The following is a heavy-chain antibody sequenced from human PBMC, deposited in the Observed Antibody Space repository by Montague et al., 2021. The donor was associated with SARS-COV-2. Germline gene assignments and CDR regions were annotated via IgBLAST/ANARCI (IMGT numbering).Heavy chain of an antibody. V-gene: IGHV3-23*01. CDR2: ISGSSGST. J-gene: IGHJ6*02. CDR1: GFTFSSYA. Sequence: SLRLSCAASGFTFSSYAMSWVRQAPGKGLEWVSVISGSSGSTYYADSVKGRFTISRDNSKNTLYLQMNSLRAEDTDVYYCTKDYYDSSGQYYYYYGMDVWGQGTTVTVSS. D-gene: IGHD3-22*01. CDR3: TKDYYDSSGQYYYYYGMDV.